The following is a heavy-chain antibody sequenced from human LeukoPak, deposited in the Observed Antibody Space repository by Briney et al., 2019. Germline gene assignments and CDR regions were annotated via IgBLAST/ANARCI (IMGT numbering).Heavy chain of an antibody. V-gene: IGHV3-33*01. CDR3: ARARNNYDSSGYSALDY. Sequence: GGSLRLSCAASGFSSSSYGMHWVRHAPGKGLECVARLWYDGTNKYYADSVKGRFTISRDNSKNTLYLQMNSLRAEDTAVYYCARARNNYDSSGYSALDYWGQGTLVTVSS. J-gene: IGHJ4*02. D-gene: IGHD3-22*01. CDR2: LWYDGTNK. CDR1: GFSSSSYG.